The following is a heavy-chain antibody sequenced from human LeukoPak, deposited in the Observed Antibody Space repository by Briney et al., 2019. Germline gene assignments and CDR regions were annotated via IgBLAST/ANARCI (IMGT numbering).Heavy chain of an antibody. CDR1: GYTFTSYY. J-gene: IGHJ3*02. CDR2: ITPYSGGT. D-gene: IGHD3-22*01. V-gene: IGHV1-2*02. Sequence: ASVKVSCKASGYTFTSYYMHWVRQAPGQGLEWMGWITPYSGGTNYAQRFQDRVTMTWDTSIGTANMELSGLKSDDTAVYYCARDRADNFDSSGYYPDGLDIWGQGTMVTVS. CDR3: ARDRADNFDSSGYYPDGLDI.